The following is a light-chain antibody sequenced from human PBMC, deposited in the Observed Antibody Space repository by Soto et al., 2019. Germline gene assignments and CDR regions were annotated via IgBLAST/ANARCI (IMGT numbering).Light chain of an antibody. CDR1: QSVSRN. CDR3: QQFEKWPFT. Sequence: EIVMTQSPGTLSVSLGERVTLSCRASQSVSRNLAWYQQRPGQVPRLLFYAASTRATDVPGTFSGSGSGTEVTLTISSLQSEDFAVYYCQQFEKWPFTFGQGTKLEIK. CDR2: AAS. J-gene: IGKJ2*01. V-gene: IGKV3-15*01.